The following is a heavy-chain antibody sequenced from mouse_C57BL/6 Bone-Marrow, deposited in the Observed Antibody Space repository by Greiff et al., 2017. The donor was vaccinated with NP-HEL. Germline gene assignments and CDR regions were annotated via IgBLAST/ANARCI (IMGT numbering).Heavy chain of an antibody. D-gene: IGHD2-12*01. CDR1: GFTFSDYG. CDR2: ISSCSSTI. J-gene: IGHJ4*01. Sequence: EVQRVESGGGLVKPGGSLKLSCAASGFTFSDYGMHWVRQAPEQGLEWVAYISSCSSTIYYADTVKGRFTISRDNAKNTLFLQMTSLRSEDTAMYYCARRYRGLYYYAMDYWGQGTAVTVSS. V-gene: IGHV5-17*01. CDR3: ARRYRGLYYYAMDY.